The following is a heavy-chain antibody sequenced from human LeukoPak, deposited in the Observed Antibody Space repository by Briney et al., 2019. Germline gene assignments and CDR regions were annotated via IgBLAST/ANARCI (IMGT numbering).Heavy chain of an antibody. D-gene: IGHD5-12*01. Sequence: GGSLRLSCAASGFTFSDYYMSWIRQAPGKGLEWVSYISSSGSTIYYADSVKGRFTISRDNDKNSLYLQMNSLRAEDTAVYYCAREHSGYDFPGRDYYYMDVWGKGTTVTVSS. CDR3: AREHSGYDFPGRDYYYMDV. J-gene: IGHJ6*03. V-gene: IGHV3-11*04. CDR1: GFTFSDYY. CDR2: ISSSGSTI.